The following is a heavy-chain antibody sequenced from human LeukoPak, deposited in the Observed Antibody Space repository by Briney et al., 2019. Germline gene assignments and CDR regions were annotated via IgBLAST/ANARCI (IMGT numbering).Heavy chain of an antibody. Sequence: SGTLSLTCTVSGGSISSYYWSWIRQPPGKGLEWIGYIYYSGSTNYNPSLKSRVTISVDTSKNQFSLKLSSVTAADTAVYYCARVHDSIPYFDYWGQGTLVTVSS. CDR2: IYYSGST. D-gene: IGHD3-22*01. J-gene: IGHJ4*02. CDR3: ARVHDSIPYFDY. V-gene: IGHV4-59*01. CDR1: GGSISSYY.